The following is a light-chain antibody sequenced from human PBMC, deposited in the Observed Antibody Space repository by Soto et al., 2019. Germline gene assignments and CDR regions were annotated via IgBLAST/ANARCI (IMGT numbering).Light chain of an antibody. Sequence: DIQMTQSPSSLSASVGDRVTITCRASQGIRNDVGWYQQKAGKAPKRLISAASNLQGGVPSRFSSNGSGTEVSVMYSCARHDVLATYYCFRPSTWPRTFEEGTRLVIK. CDR2: AAS. CDR1: QGIRND. CDR3: FRPSTWPRT. J-gene: IGKJ2*02. V-gene: IGKV1-17*01.